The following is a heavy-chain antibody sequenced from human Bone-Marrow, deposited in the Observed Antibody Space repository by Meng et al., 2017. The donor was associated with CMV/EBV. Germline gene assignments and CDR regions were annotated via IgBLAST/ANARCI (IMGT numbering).Heavy chain of an antibody. CDR2: IRSKANNYAT. J-gene: IGHJ3*02. CDR3: TRQGSYWAVDI. CDR1: GFTFSGSA. V-gene: IGHV3-73*01. D-gene: IGHD3-10*01. Sequence: GEALKISCAASGFTFSGSAMHWVRQASGKGLEWVGLIRSKANNYATAYAASVKGRITISRDDSKNTAYLQMNRLKTEDAAVYYCTRQGSYWAVDIWGQGTMVTVPS.